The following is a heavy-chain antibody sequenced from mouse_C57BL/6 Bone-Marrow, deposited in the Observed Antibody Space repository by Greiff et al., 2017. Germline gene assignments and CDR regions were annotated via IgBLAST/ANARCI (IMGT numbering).Heavy chain of an antibody. J-gene: IGHJ4*01. Sequence: VQLQQPGAELVKPGASVKLSCKASGYTFTSYWMHWVKQRPGQGLEWIGMIHPNSGSTNYNEKFKSKATLTVDKSSSTAYMQLSSLTSEDSAVYCCAREGCLYAMDYWGQGTSVTVSS. CDR2: IHPNSGST. CDR1: GYTFTSYW. CDR3: AREGCLYAMDY. V-gene: IGHV1-64*01.